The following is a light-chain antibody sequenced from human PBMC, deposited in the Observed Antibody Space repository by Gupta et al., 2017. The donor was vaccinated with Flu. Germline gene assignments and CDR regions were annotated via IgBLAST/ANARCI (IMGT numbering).Light chain of an antibody. V-gene: IGLV1-40*01. CDR3: QSYDSSLSAYVV. CDR2: GNS. CDR1: SSNIGAGYD. Sequence: QSVLTQPPSVSGAPRQRVTTPCTGSSSNIGAGYDVHWYQQLPGTAPNLLIYGNSNRPSGVPDRFSGSKSGTSASLAITGLQAEDEADYYCQSYDSSLSAYVVFGGGTKLTVL. J-gene: IGLJ2*01.